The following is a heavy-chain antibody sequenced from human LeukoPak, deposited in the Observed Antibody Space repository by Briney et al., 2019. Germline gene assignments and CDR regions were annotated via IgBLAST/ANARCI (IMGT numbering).Heavy chain of an antibody. D-gene: IGHD6-19*01. V-gene: IGHV5-51*01. CDR3: ARRQKMMSGWYPDY. CDR2: IYPSDSDT. Sequence: GESLQISCKGSGFTFTNYWIGWVRQLPGKGLEWMGIIYPSDSDTRYSPSFQGQVTISADKSISTAYLQWSSLKASDTAMYYCARRQKMMSGWYPDYWGQGTLVTVSS. J-gene: IGHJ4*02. CDR1: GFTFTNYW.